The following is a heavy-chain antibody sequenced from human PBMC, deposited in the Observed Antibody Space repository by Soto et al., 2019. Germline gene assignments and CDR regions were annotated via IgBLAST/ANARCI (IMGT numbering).Heavy chain of an antibody. V-gene: IGHV3-23*01. CDR2: ISASGGST. J-gene: IGHJ4*02. CDR3: AKDVDHDFWSGYPRIGYFDY. Sequence: GGSLRLSCAASGFPFSSYAMSWVRQAPGKGLEWVSGISASGGSTYYADSVKGRFTISRDTSKNTTYLQMSSLGAEDTALYYCAKDVDHDFWSGYPRIGYFDYWGQGTLVTVSS. D-gene: IGHD3-3*01. CDR1: GFPFSSYA.